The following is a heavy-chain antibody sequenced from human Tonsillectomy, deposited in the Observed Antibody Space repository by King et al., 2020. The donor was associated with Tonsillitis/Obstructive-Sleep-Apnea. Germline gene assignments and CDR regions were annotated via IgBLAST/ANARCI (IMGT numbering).Heavy chain of an antibody. J-gene: IGHJ3*02. Sequence: VQLVESGGGVVQPGRSPRLSCAASGFTFSTYAMHWVRQAPGKGLEWVAVISYDGSNNYYADSVKGRFTISRDNSKNTLYLQMNSLRAEDTAVYYCARDRDCSSTSCYNAFDIWGQGTMVTVSS. V-gene: IGHV3-30*04. CDR1: GFTFSTYA. CDR3: ARDRDCSSTSCYNAFDI. D-gene: IGHD2-2*02. CDR2: ISYDGSNN.